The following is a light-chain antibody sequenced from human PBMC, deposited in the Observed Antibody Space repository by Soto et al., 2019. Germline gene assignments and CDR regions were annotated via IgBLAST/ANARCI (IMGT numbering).Light chain of an antibody. J-gene: IGLJ1*01. CDR3: KSYAGSNTYV. V-gene: IGLV2-8*01. CDR2: EVV. Sequence: QSVQPQPPSASVSPGQSVTISCTGTKNDIGVYDFVSWYQHHPGKAPRLIIYEVVQRPSGVPDRFSGSKSGNTASLTVSGLQDADQADHFCKSYAGSNTYVFGRGTKVTAL. CDR1: KNDIGVYDF.